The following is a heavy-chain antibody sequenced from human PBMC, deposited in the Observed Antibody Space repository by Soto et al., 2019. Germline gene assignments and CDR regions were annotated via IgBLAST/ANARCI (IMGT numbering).Heavy chain of an antibody. D-gene: IGHD3-22*01. CDR3: ARSRGGYFDY. V-gene: IGHV4-59*01. Sequence: PSETLSLTCTVSGGCLSSYYWSWIRQPPGKGLEWIGYIYYSGSTNYNPSLKSRVTISVDTSKNQFSLKLSSVTAADTAVYYCARSRGGYFDYWGQGTLVTVSS. CDR1: GGCLSSYY. J-gene: IGHJ4*02. CDR2: IYYSGST.